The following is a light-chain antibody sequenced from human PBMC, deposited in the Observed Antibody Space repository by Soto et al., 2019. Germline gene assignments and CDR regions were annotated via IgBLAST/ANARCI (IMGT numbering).Light chain of an antibody. J-gene: IGLJ3*02. CDR3: SSYKFSTTLRV. CDR2: EVT. Sequence: QSALTQHASVSGSPGQSITLSCAGTTNDIGSYNYVSWFQQHPGEAPKLIIFEVTHRPSGISTRFSGSKSGNTASLTISDLQAEDEALYYCSSYKFSTTLRVFGGGTKLTVL. V-gene: IGLV2-14*01. CDR1: TNDIGSYNY.